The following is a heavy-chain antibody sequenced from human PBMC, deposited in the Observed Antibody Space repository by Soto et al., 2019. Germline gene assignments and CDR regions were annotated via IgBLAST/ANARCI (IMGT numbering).Heavy chain of an antibody. Sequence: SGGSLRLSCAASGFTFSDYYMSWIRQAPGKGLEWVSYISSSSSYTNYADSVKGRFTISRGNAKNSLYLQMNSLRAEDTAVYYCARGGIAARLGYFDYWGQGTLVTVSS. D-gene: IGHD6-6*01. V-gene: IGHV3-11*06. CDR2: ISSSSSYT. CDR1: GFTFSDYY. J-gene: IGHJ4*02. CDR3: ARGGIAARLGYFDY.